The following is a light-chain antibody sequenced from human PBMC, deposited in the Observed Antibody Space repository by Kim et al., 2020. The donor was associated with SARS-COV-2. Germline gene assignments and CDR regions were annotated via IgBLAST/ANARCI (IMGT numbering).Light chain of an antibody. CDR1: QSVSSY. J-gene: IGKJ4*01. Sequence: SSSPGERATLSCRASQSVSSYLAWYQQKPGQAPRLLIYDASNRVTGIPARFSGSGSGTDFTLTISSLEPEDFAVYYCQQRSNWLTFGGGTKVDIK. V-gene: IGKV3-11*01. CDR3: QQRSNWLT. CDR2: DAS.